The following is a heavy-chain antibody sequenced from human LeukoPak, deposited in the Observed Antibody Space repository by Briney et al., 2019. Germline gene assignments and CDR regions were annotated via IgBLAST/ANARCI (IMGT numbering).Heavy chain of an antibody. V-gene: IGHV5-51*01. D-gene: IGHD1-26*01. CDR1: GYSFSSYW. CDR3: ARVGVGATYYYYGMDV. J-gene: IGHJ6*02. Sequence: GESLKISCKGSGYSFSSYWIGWVRQMPGKGLEGMGIIYPGDSDTRYSPSFQGQVTISADKSISTAYLQWSSLKASDTAMYYCARVGVGATYYYYGMDVWGQGTTVTVSS. CDR2: IYPGDSDT.